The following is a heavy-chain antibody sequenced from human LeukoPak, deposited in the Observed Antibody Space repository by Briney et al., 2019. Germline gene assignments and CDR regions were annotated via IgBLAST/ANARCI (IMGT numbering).Heavy chain of an antibody. CDR2: INHSGST. J-gene: IGHJ4*02. D-gene: IGHD6-13*01. CDR3: ARGSVGAAPYTY. V-gene: IGHV4-30-2*01. CDR1: GGSISSGLYS. Sequence: SQTLSLTCDVSGGSISSGLYSWSWIRQPPGKGLEWIGEINHSGSTNYNPSLKSRVTISVDASKNQFSLNLSSVTAADTAVYYCARGSVGAAPYTYWGQGTLVTVSS.